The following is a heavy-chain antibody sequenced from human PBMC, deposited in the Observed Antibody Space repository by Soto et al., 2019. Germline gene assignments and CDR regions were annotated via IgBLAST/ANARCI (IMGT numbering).Heavy chain of an antibody. V-gene: IGHV1-69*13. CDR3: ARDQVRGGLRFLEWFRYGMDV. D-gene: IGHD3-3*01. Sequence: SVKVSCKASGVTFRTSAFSWVRQAPGQGLEWVGGIMPVFRRPKYAQNFQDRVTITADESTSTAYMELRSLRSDDTALYYFARDQVRGGLRFLEWFRYGMDVWGQ. CDR2: IMPVFRRP. CDR1: GVTFRTSA. J-gene: IGHJ6*02.